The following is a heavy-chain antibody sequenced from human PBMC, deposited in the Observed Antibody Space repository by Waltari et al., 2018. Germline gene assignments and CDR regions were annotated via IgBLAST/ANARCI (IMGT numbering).Heavy chain of an antibody. D-gene: IGHD3-22*01. CDR1: GYSISSGYY. V-gene: IGHV4-38-2*01. J-gene: IGHJ6*02. Sequence: QVQLQESGPGLVKPSETLSLTCAVSGYSISSGYYWGWIRQPPGKGREWSGSIYHSGSTYYNPSLKSRVTISVDTSKNQFSLKLSSVTAADTAVYYCARGGDSSGYYYLYYYYGMDVWGQGTTVTVSS. CDR3: ARGGDSSGYYYLYYYYGMDV. CDR2: IYHSGST.